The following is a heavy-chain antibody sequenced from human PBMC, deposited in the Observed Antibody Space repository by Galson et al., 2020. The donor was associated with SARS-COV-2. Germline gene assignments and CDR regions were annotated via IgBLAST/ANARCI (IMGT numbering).Heavy chain of an antibody. CDR1: GFTFSSYA. D-gene: IGHD3-16*02. Sequence: GESLKISCSASGFTFSSYAMHWVRQAPGKGLEYVSAISSNGGSTYYADSVKGRFTISRDNSKNTLYLQMSSLRAENTAVYYCVKDKDYDYVWGSYRSDTTFDYWGQGTLVTVSS. CDR2: ISSNGGST. J-gene: IGHJ4*02. CDR3: VKDKDYDYVWGSYRSDTTFDY. V-gene: IGHV3-64D*06.